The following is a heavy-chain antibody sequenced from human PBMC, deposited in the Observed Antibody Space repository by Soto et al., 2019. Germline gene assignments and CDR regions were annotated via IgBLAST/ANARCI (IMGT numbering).Heavy chain of an antibody. CDR2: ISYDGRNK. CDR1: GFTFSSYG. CDR3: AKDLGHGGRGAFDI. Sequence: QVQLVESGGGVVQPGRSLRLSCAASGFTFSSYGMHWVRQAPGKGLEWVAVISYDGRNKYYADSVKGRCTISRDNSKNTLYLQMNSLRAEDTAVYYCAKDLGHGGRGAFDIWGQGTMVTVSS. D-gene: IGHD7-27*01. J-gene: IGHJ3*02. V-gene: IGHV3-30*18.